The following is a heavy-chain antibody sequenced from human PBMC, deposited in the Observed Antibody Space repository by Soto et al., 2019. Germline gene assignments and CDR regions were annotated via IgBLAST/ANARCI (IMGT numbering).Heavy chain of an antibody. D-gene: IGHD5-18*01. V-gene: IGHV6-1*01. CDR3: ARGVGYSYGSYNFDY. CDR2: TYYRSKWYN. Sequence: SQTLSLTCAIPGDSVSSNSAAWNWIRQSPSRGLEWLGRTYYRSKWYNEYAVSMKSRITINPDTSKNQFSLQLNSVTPEDTAVYYCARGVGYSYGSYNFDYWGQGTLVTVS. J-gene: IGHJ4*02. CDR1: GDSVSSNSAA.